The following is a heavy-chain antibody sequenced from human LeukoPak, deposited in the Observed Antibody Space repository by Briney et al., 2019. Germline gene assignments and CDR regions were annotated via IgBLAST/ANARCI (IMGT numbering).Heavy chain of an antibody. V-gene: IGHV1-18*01. Sequence: ASVKVSYKASGYTFTSYGISRVRQAPGQGLEWMGWISTYKGDTNHAQNLQGRVTMTTDTSTNTGHMELRSLRVDDTAVYYCARDRGYDILTGYPRSGYYGMDVWGQGTTVTVSS. CDR1: GYTFTSYG. D-gene: IGHD3-9*01. CDR2: ISTYKGDT. CDR3: ARDRGYDILTGYPRSGYYGMDV. J-gene: IGHJ6*02.